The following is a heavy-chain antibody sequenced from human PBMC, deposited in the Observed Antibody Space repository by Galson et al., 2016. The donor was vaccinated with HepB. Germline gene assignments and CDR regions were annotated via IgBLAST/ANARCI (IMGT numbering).Heavy chain of an antibody. Sequence: SLRLSCAASEFSFRSYGMSWVRQAPGKGLEWVAGISGSGGTTHYADSVKGRFTISRDNSKNTLHLAMKSLRAEDTAVYYCAKEGNYYGSGSYYEYWGQGTLVTVSS. D-gene: IGHD3-10*01. CDR1: EFSFRSYG. V-gene: IGHV3-23*01. J-gene: IGHJ4*02. CDR2: ISGSGGTT. CDR3: AKEGNYYGSGSYYEY.